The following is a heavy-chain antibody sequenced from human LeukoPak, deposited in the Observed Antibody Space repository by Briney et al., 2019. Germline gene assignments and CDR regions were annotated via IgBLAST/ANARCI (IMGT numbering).Heavy chain of an antibody. D-gene: IGHD6-19*01. CDR3: ARDLDGSGPDY. J-gene: IGHJ4*02. CDR1: GFTFSNHG. V-gene: IGHV3-33*01. CDR2: IWYDGSNK. Sequence: GGSLRLSCAASGFTFSNHGMHWVRQAPGKGLEWVAVIWYDGSNKYYADSVKGRFTISRDDSKTTLYLQMNSLRAEDTAVYYCARDLDGSGPDYWGQGTLVTVSS.